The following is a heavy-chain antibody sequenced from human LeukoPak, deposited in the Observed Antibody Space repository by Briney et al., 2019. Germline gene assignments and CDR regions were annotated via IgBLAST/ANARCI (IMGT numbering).Heavy chain of an antibody. CDR1: GFTFSSYS. CDR2: ISSSGSTI. J-gene: IGHJ6*02. Sequence: PGGSLRLSCAASGFTFSSYSMYWVRQAPGKGLEWVSYISSSGSTIYYADSVKGRFTISRDNAKNSLYLQMNSLRAEDTAVYYCASSYYDPLYGIDVWGQGTTVTVSS. CDR3: ASSYYDPLYGIDV. D-gene: IGHD3-3*01. V-gene: IGHV3-48*04.